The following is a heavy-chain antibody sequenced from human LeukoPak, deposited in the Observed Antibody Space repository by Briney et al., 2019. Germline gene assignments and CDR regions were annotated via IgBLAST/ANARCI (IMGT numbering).Heavy chain of an antibody. D-gene: IGHD2-2*01. CDR2: IYYSGST. Sequence: PSETLSLTCTVSGGSISSYYWSWIRQPPGKGLEWIGYIYYSGSTNYSPSLKSRVTISVDTSKNQSSLKLSSVTAADTAVYYCAREACSSTSCNGIDYWGQGTLVTVSS. J-gene: IGHJ4*02. CDR1: GGSISSYY. CDR3: AREACSSTSCNGIDY. V-gene: IGHV4-59*01.